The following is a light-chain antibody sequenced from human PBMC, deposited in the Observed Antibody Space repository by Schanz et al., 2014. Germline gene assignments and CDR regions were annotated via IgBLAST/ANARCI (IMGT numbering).Light chain of an antibody. J-gene: IGLJ3*02. CDR2: EVS. V-gene: IGLV2-8*01. Sequence: QSVLTQPPSASGSPGQSVTISCTGTSSDVGGYNFVSWYQQHPGKAPKLMIYEVSKRPSGVPDRFSGSKSGYTASLTISGLQTDDEADYYCCSFVGSWVFGGGTKLTVL. CDR1: SSDVGGYNF. CDR3: CSFVGSWV.